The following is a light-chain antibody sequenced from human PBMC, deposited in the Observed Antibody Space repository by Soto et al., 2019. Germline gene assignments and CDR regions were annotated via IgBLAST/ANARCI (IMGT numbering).Light chain of an antibody. Sequence: DIQMTQSPSTLSASVGDRVTITCRASQSINTWLAWYQQKPGKAPNLLIYKASNLESGVPSRFSGSGSGTEFTLTISSLQPDDFATYFCQHYDSYPWTFGQGTKVEIK. CDR3: QHYDSYPWT. CDR2: KAS. CDR1: QSINTW. J-gene: IGKJ1*01. V-gene: IGKV1-5*03.